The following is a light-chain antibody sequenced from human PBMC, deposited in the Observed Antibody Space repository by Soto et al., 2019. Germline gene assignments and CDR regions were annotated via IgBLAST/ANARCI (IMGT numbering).Light chain of an antibody. J-gene: IGKJ1*01. CDR1: QSVSSSY. CDR2: GAS. V-gene: IGKV3-20*01. Sequence: EIVLTQSPGTLSLSPGERATLSCRASQSVSSSYLAWYQQKPGQAPRLLICGASSRATGIPDRFSGSGSGTDFTLTINRLEPEDFAIYYCQHYSTSRWTFGQGTKVEVK. CDR3: QHYSTSRWT.